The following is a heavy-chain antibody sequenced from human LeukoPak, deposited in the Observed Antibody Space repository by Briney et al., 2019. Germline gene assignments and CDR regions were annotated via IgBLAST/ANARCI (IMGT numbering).Heavy chain of an antibody. J-gene: IGHJ3*02. CDR3: ARWGMEMATQGSENAFDI. D-gene: IGHD5-24*01. Sequence: ASVKVSCKASGYTFTSYYIHWVRQAPGQGLEWMGIINPSGGSTSYAQKFQGRVTMTRDTSTSTVYMELSSLRSEDTAVYYCARWGMEMATQGSENAFDIWGQGTMVTVSS. CDR2: INPSGGST. CDR1: GYTFTSYY. V-gene: IGHV1-46*01.